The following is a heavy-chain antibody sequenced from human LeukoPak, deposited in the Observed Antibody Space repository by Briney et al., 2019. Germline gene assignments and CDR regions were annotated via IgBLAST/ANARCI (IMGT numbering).Heavy chain of an antibody. CDR1: GFTFNNYW. D-gene: IGHD3-16*01. V-gene: IGHV3-7*03. CDR3: ARDGFGTGSN. J-gene: IGHJ4*02. CDR2: INKDGSEK. Sequence: GGSLRLSCAASGFTFNNYWMTWVRQAPGKGLEWVANINKDGSEKYYVDSVKGRFIISRDNAKNSLYLQMNTLRADDTAVYYCARDGFGTGSNWGQGTLVTVSS.